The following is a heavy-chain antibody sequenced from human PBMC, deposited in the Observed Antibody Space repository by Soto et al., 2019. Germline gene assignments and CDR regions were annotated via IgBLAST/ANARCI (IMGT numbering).Heavy chain of an antibody. CDR3: AKGRGKDWNFDY. CDR2: ISGSGGTA. CDR1: GFTFSSYA. J-gene: IGHJ4*02. V-gene: IGHV3-23*01. Sequence: EVQLLESGGGSVQPGGSLRLSCAASGFTFSSYAMHWVRRPPGKGLVWVSSISGSGGTAYYADSVKGRFSISRDSLVNTLYLQMNSLRAEGTAVYYCAKGRGKDWNFDYWGQGTLVTVSP. D-gene: IGHD1-1*01.